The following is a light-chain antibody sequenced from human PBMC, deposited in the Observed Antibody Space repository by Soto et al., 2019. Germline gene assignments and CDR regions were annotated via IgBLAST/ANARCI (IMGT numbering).Light chain of an antibody. V-gene: IGKV3-15*01. Sequence: EIVMTQSPATLSVSPGERATLSCRASQSLSSNLAWYQKKPGQAPRLVIYGASARATGIPARFSGSGSGTEFTLTISSLQSEDIAVYYCQQYNNWPPTWAFGQGTKVDIK. CDR2: GAS. CDR1: QSLSSN. CDR3: QQYNNWPPTWA. J-gene: IGKJ1*01.